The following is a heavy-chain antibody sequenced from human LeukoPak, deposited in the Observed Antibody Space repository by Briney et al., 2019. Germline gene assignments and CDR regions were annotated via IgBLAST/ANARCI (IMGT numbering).Heavy chain of an antibody. Sequence: QPGGSLRLSCAASGFTFSSYEMSWIRQAPGKGLEWVSAIGRSGDSTYYTDSVKGRFTISRDNSRYTLSLQMNNLSAEDTAIYYCAKGGVDHWGQGTLVTVSS. J-gene: IGHJ4*02. D-gene: IGHD4-17*01. CDR2: IGRSGDST. CDR1: GFTFSSYE. V-gene: IGHV3-23*01. CDR3: AKGGVDH.